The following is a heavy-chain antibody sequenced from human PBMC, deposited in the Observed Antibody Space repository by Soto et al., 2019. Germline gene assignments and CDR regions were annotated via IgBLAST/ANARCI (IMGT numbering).Heavy chain of an antibody. D-gene: IGHD3-22*01. CDR3: AREGYYYDSSGYYTA. V-gene: IGHV3-74*03. J-gene: IGHJ5*02. CDR1: GFTFSGYW. CDR2: IKSDGSGT. Sequence: GGSLRLSCAASGFTFSGYWMHWVRQAPGKGLEWVSRIKSDGSGTTYADSVKGRFTISRDNAKNSLYLQMNSLRAEDTAVYYCAREGYYYDSSGYYTAWGQGTLVTVAS.